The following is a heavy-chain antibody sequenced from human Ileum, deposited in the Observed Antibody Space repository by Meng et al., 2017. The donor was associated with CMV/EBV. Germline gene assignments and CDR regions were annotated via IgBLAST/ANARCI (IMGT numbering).Heavy chain of an antibody. CDR2: ISPDQSTT. D-gene: IGHD2-8*02. J-gene: IGHJ4*02. Sequence: SGFTFRSHWMHWVRPAPGNGLVWLSRISPDQSTTTYADSVRGRFTISRDNAKNTLYLQMNSLRAEDTAVYYCARDTSLGGTGPHFDSWGQGTLVTVSS. V-gene: IGHV3-74*01. CDR1: GFTFRSHW. CDR3: ARDTSLGGTGPHFDS.